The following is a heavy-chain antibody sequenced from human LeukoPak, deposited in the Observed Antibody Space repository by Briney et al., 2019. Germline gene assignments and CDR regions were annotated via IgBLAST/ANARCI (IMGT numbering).Heavy chain of an antibody. CDR3: AKDVYYGSGGGLDY. Sequence: GGPLRLSCAASGFTFSSYGMHWVRQAPGKGLEWVAVISYDGSNKYYADSVKGRFTISRDNSKNTLYLQMNSLRAEDTAVYYCAKDVYYGSGGGLDYWGQGTLVTVSS. D-gene: IGHD3-10*01. CDR1: GFTFSSYG. CDR2: ISYDGSNK. J-gene: IGHJ4*02. V-gene: IGHV3-30*18.